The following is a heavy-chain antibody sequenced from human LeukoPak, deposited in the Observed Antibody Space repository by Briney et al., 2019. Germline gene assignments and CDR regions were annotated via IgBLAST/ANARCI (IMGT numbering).Heavy chain of an antibody. J-gene: IGHJ4*02. Sequence: SETLSLTCTVSGGSISSYYWSWIRQPAGKGLEWIGRIYTSGSTNYNPSLRSRVTMSVDTSKNQFSLKLSSVTAADTAVYYCASQDIVATLSYWGQGTLVTVSS. D-gene: IGHD5-12*01. CDR2: IYTSGST. CDR1: GGSISSYY. V-gene: IGHV4-4*07. CDR3: ASQDIVATLSY.